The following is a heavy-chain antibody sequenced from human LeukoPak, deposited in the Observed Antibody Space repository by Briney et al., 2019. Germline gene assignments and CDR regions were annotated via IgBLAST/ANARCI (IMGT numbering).Heavy chain of an antibody. V-gene: IGHV4-38-2*02. CDR1: GYSISSGYY. CDR3: ARHDRWLPSLDY. J-gene: IGHJ4*02. D-gene: IGHD3-22*01. Sequence: PSETLSLTCTVSGYSISSGYYWGWIRQPPGKGLEWIGSIYHSGSTYYNPSLKSRVTISVDTSKNQFSLKLSSVTAADTAVYYCARHDRWLPSLDYWGQGTLVTVFS. CDR2: IYHSGST.